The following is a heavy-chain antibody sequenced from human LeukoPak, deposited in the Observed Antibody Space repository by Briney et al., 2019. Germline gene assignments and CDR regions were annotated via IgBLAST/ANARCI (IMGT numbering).Heavy chain of an antibody. J-gene: IGHJ4*02. CDR2: ISAYNGNT. Sequence: ASVKVSCKASGYTFTSDGISCVRQTPRQGLEWMGWISAYNGNTNYAQKLQGRVTMTNDTSTRRGYMELRSLRSDDTAVYFCARDGPAAVPGGYWGQGTLVNVCS. CDR1: GYTFTSDG. CDR3: ARDGPAAVPGGY. V-gene: IGHV1-18*01. D-gene: IGHD2-2*01.